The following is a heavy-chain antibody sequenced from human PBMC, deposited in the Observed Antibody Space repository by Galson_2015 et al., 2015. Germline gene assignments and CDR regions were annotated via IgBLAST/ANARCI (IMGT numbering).Heavy chain of an antibody. CDR2: INPSGGNT. CDR3: ARDASNIALAGRFDF. J-gene: IGHJ4*02. CDR1: GYNFITYH. D-gene: IGHD2/OR15-2a*01. V-gene: IGHV1-46*01. Sequence: SVKVSCKASGYNFITYHVHWVRQAPGQGLEWMGLINPSGGNTHYTEKFQGRVTMTREKSTNTVYMELRSLASDDTATYYCARDASNIALAGRFDFWGQ.